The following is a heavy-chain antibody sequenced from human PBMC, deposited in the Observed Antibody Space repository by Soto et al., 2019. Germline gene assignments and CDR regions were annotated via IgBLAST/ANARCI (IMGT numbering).Heavy chain of an antibody. CDR3: AKDALGYCSSTSCSDFDY. CDR1: GFTFSSYA. CDR2: ISGSGGST. D-gene: IGHD2-2*01. V-gene: IGHV3-23*01. J-gene: IGHJ4*02. Sequence: GGSLRLSCAASGFTFSSYAMSWVRQAPGKGLEWVSAISGSGGSTYYADSVKGRFTISRDNSKNTLDLQMNSLRAEDTAVYYCAKDALGYCSSTSCSDFDYWGQGTLVTVSS.